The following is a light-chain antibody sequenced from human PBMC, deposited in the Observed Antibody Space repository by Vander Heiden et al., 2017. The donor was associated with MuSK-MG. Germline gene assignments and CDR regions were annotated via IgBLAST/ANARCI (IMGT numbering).Light chain of an antibody. J-gene: IGLJ2*01. CDR1: SSNIGNNA. CDR3: AAWDDRLNGVV. CDR2: HDD. V-gene: IGLV1-36*01. Sequence: QSVQTQPHSMSAAPRQRVAISCSGSSSNIGNNAVTWYHQLPGRPPKLLIYHDDLLPSGVSDRLSGSKSGTSASLAISGLQSEDEADYYCAAWDDRLNGVVFGGGTKLTV.